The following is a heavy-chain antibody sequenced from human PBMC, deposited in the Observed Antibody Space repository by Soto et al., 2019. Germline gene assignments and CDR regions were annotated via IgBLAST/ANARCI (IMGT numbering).Heavy chain of an antibody. V-gene: IGHV1-69*02. D-gene: IGHD3-9*01. CDR3: ATFLLRYFDPQAANYYGMDV. Sequence: QVQLVQSGAEVKKPGSSVKVSCKASGGTFSSYTISWVRQAPGQGLEWMGRIIPILGIANYAQKFQGRVTITADKSXXTXYXXLSSLRSEDTAVYYCATFLLRYFDPQAANYYGMDVWGQGTTVTVSS. J-gene: IGHJ6*02. CDR1: GGTFSSYT. CDR2: IIPILGIA.